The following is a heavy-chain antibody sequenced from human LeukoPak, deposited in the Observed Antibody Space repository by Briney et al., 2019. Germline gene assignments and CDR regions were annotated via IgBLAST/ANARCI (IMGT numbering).Heavy chain of an antibody. CDR2: IHSGGTI. D-gene: IGHD6-13*01. V-gene: IGHV3-53*01. CDR1: GFTVSSNY. CDR3: ARLKDVAVAGIGSHDF. J-gene: IGHJ3*01. Sequence: GGSLRLSCAACGFTVSSNYMSWVRQTPGKGLEWVSVIHSGGTIYYAGSVKGRFTISRDHSRNTVYLQMNNLRAEDTALYYCARLKDVAVAGIGSHDFWGQGTMVTVSS.